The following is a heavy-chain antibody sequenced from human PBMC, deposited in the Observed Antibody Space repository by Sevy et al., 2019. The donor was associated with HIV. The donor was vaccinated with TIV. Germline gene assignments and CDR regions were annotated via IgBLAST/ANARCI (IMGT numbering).Heavy chain of an antibody. CDR1: GFTFSYAW. D-gene: IGHD1-26*01. V-gene: IGHV3-33*08. CDR3: SRESGSNWYFDL. J-gene: IGHJ2*01. CDR2: IWSDGSIT. Sequence: GGSLRLSCAASGFTFSYAWMNWVRQAPGKGLEWVAAIWSDGSITYYADSVRGRFAISRDNSKNTVYLQMNSLRAEDTAIYSCSRESGSNWYFDLWGRGTLVTVSS.